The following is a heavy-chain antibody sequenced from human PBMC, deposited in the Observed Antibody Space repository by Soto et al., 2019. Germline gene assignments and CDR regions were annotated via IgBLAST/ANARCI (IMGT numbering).Heavy chain of an antibody. CDR3: ARDNGGDWGVGAFDI. J-gene: IGHJ3*02. CDR1: GFTLRGYS. D-gene: IGHD2-21*02. V-gene: IGHV3-48*01. Sequence: GGSLRLSCASSGFTLRGYSMNWVRQAPGKGLEWVSYMSSSSGTIYYADSVKGRFTISRDNAKNSLYLEMNSLRAEDTAVYFCARDNGGDWGVGAFDIWGQGTMVTVSS. CDR2: MSSSSGTI.